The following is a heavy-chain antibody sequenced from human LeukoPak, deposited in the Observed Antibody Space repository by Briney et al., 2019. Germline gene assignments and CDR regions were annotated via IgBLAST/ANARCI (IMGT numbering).Heavy chain of an antibody. CDR3: ARHECSGGSCYSNWFDP. Sequence: SETLSLTCTVSGGSISSYYWSWIRQPPGKGLEWIGYIYYSGSTNYNPSLKSRVTISVDTSKNQFSPKLSSVTAADTAVYYCARHECSGGSCYSNWFDPWGQGTLVTVSS. V-gene: IGHV4-59*08. CDR2: IYYSGST. CDR1: GGSISSYY. J-gene: IGHJ5*02. D-gene: IGHD2-15*01.